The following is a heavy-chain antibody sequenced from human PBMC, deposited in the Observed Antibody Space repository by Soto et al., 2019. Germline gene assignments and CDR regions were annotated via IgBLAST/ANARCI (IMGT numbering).Heavy chain of an antibody. D-gene: IGHD1-1*01. J-gene: IGHJ6*03. Sequence: GGSLRLSCAASGFTFSSYSMNWVRQAPGKGLEWVSSISSSSSYIYYADSVKGRFTISRDNAKNSLYLQMNSLRAEDTAVYYCARGSGTTGTTHYYYYIDVWGKGTTVTVSS. V-gene: IGHV3-21*01. CDR2: ISSSSSYI. CDR1: GFTFSSYS. CDR3: ARGSGTTGTTHYYYYIDV.